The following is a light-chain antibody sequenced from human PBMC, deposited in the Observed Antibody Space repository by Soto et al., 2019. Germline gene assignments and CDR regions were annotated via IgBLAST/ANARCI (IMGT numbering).Light chain of an antibody. CDR1: QDISNY. Sequence: DIQMTQSPSSLSASVGDRVTITCQASQDISNYLNWYQQKPGKAPKLLIYDASNLETGVPSRFSGSGSGTDFTFTISSLQPEDIATYYCQQYDNPNLLTFGGGTKVEIK. V-gene: IGKV1-33*01. J-gene: IGKJ4*01. CDR2: DAS. CDR3: QQYDNPNLLT.